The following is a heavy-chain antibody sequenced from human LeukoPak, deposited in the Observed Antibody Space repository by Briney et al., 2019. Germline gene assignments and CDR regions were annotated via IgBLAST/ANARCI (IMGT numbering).Heavy chain of an antibody. CDR2: ISFSVNTK. V-gene: IGHV3-48*04. J-gene: IGHJ5*02. CDR3: AKGVTMIGANWFDP. CDR1: GFTFSDYS. D-gene: IGHD3-22*01. Sequence: GGSLRLSCAASGFTFSDYSMNWVRQAPGKGLEWVSYISFSVNTKYYGDSVKGRFTISRDNAKNSLYLHMDSLRADDTAVYYCAKGVTMIGANWFDPWGQGTLVTVSS.